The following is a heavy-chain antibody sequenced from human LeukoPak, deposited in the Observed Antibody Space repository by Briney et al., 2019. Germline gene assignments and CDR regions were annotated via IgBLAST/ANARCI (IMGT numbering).Heavy chain of an antibody. CDR1: GFTFSSYS. Sequence: PGGSLRLSCAASGFTFSSYSMNWVRQAPGKGLEWVSSISSSSSYIYYADSVEGRFTISRDNAKNSLYLQMNSLRAEDTAVYYCARDSILWFGELPSDYWGQGTLVTVSS. J-gene: IGHJ4*02. D-gene: IGHD3-10*01. V-gene: IGHV3-21*01. CDR3: ARDSILWFGELPSDY. CDR2: ISSSSSYI.